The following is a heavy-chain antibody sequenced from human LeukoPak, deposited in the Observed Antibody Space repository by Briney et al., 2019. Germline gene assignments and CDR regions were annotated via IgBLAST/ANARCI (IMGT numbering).Heavy chain of an antibody. CDR1: GFTFSTHA. D-gene: IGHD3-10*01. CDR3: AKDTSYYGSGSYGTGGYYFDY. CDR2: ISGPGGTT. Sequence: PGGSLRLSCAVSGFTFSTHAMTWVRQAPGKGLERVSDISGPGGTTYYAASVKGRFTISRDNSKNTLYLQMNSLRAEDTAVYYCAKDTSYYGSGSYGTGGYYFDYWGQGTLVTVSS. V-gene: IGHV3-23*01. J-gene: IGHJ4*02.